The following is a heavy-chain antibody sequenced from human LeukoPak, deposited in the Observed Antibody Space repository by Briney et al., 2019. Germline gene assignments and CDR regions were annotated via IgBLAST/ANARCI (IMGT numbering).Heavy chain of an antibody. CDR2: ISGSGGST. J-gene: IGHJ4*02. V-gene: IGHV3-23*01. Sequence: PGVSLRLSCAASGVTLSSYAMSWVRQAAGKGLAWVSAISGSGGSTYYADSVKGRFTISRDNSKNTLYLQMNSLRAEDRAVYYCAKQLYNVEPPFDYWGQGTLVTVSS. CDR3: AKQLYNVEPPFDY. CDR1: GVTLSSYA. D-gene: IGHD2-21*01.